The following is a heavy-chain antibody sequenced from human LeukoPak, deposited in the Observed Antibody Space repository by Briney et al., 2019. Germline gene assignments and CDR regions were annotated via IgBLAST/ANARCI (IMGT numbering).Heavy chain of an antibody. Sequence: SETLSLTCTVSAYSISSGYSWGWIRQPPGKGLEWIGYIYYSGSTNYNPSLKSRVTISVDTSKNQFSLKLSSVTAADTAVYYCARTTEAHSWRTRYYDYYMDVWGKGTTVTVSS. CDR1: AYSISSGYS. V-gene: IGHV4-38-2*02. J-gene: IGHJ6*03. D-gene: IGHD6-13*01. CDR2: IYYSGST. CDR3: ARTTEAHSWRTRYYDYYMDV.